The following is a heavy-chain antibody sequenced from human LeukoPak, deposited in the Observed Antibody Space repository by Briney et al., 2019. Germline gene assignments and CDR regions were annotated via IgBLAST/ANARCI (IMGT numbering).Heavy chain of an antibody. Sequence: SETLSLTCTVSGGSITSNYWSWIRQPAGKGLEWIGRIYPSGSTSYNPSLKSRVTMSVDTSKNQFSLKLSSVTAADTAVYYCARVYSGSFYLDYWGQGTLVTVSS. D-gene: IGHD1-26*01. CDR3: ARVYSGSFYLDY. CDR2: IYPSGST. CDR1: GGSITSNY. J-gene: IGHJ4*02. V-gene: IGHV4-4*07.